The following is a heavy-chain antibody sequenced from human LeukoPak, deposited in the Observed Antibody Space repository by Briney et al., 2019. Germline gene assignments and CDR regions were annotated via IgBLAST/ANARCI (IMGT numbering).Heavy chain of an antibody. D-gene: IGHD3-22*01. J-gene: IGHJ4*02. Sequence: GGSLRLSCAASGFTFSSYSMNWVRQAPGKGLEWVSIIYSGGSTYYADSVKDRFTISRDNSKNTLYLQMNSLRAEDTAVYYCARVRYYYDSSAYCYYFDYWGQGTLVTVSS. CDR1: GFTFSSYS. CDR3: ARVRYYYDSSAYCYYFDY. CDR2: IYSGGST. V-gene: IGHV3-66*01.